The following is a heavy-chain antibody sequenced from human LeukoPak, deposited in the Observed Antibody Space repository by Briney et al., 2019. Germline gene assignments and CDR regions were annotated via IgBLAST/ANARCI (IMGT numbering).Heavy chain of an antibody. CDR2: INSDGSST. J-gene: IGHJ6*02. CDR3: ARVGDSSGYYGYYYYYYGMDV. D-gene: IGHD3-22*01. CDR1: GFTFSSYW. V-gene: IGHV3-74*01. Sequence: GGSLRLSCAASGFTFSSYWMHWVRQAPGKGLVWVSRINSDGSSTSYADSVKGRFTISRDNAKNTLYLQMNSLRAEDTAVYYCARVGDSSGYYGYYYYYYGMDVWGQGATVTVSS.